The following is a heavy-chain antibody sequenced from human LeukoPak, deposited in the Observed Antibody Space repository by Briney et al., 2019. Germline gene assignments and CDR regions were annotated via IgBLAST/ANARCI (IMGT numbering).Heavy chain of an antibody. V-gene: IGHV1-8*03. CDR1: GYTFTSYD. D-gene: IGHD1-26*01. CDR3: ARGHYPRDRFDP. Sequence: ASVKVSCKASGYTFTSYDINGVRQATGQGLEWMGWMNPNSGNTGYPQKFQGRVTITRNTSISTAYMELSSLRSEDTAVYYCARGHYPRDRFDPWGQGTLVTVSS. J-gene: IGHJ5*02. CDR2: MNPNSGNT.